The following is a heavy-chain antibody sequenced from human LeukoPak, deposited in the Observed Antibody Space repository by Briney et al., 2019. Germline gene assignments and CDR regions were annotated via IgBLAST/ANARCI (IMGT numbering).Heavy chain of an antibody. D-gene: IGHD3-22*01. CDR3: ARGVTTYYYMDV. CDR1: GWSFSGYY. J-gene: IGHJ6*03. V-gene: IGHV4-34*01. CDR2: INHSGST. Sequence: SETLSLTCAVYGWSFSGYYWSWIRQPPGKGLEWIGEINHSGSTNYNPSLKSRGTISVDTSKNQFSLKLSSVTAADTAAYYCARGVTTYYYMDVWGKGTTVTVSS.